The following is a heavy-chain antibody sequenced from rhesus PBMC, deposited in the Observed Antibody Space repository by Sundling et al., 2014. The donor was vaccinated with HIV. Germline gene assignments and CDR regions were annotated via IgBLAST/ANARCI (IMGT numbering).Heavy chain of an antibody. CDR1: GGSISSGYY. V-gene: IGHV4-99*02. CDR2: INGDSGST. CDR3: AREETGTTNY. J-gene: IGHJ4*01. D-gene: IGHD1-26*01. Sequence: QVQLQESGPGLVRPSETLSLTCAVSGGSISSGYYWGWIRQPPGKGLEWIGEINGDSGSTNYNPSLKSRVTISKDTSKNQFSLNLSSVTDADTAVYYCAREETGTTNYWGQGVLVTVSS.